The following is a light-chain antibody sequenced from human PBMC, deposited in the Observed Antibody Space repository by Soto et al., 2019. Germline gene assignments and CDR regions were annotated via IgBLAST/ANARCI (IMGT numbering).Light chain of an antibody. CDR2: EVT. CDR3: SSYSSTTRWI. J-gene: IGLJ3*02. V-gene: IGLV2-14*01. CDR1: NSEVGDYNF. Sequence: QCALTQPASVSGSLGQSITISCTATNSEVGDYNFVSWFQQHPGRAPKVMIYEVTKRPSDISDRFSGSKSGNTASLTISGLQAEDQATYYCSSYSSTTRWIFGGGTNLTVL.